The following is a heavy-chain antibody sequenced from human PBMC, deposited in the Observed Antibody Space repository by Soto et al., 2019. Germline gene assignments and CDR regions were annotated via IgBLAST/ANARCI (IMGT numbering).Heavy chain of an antibody. D-gene: IGHD2-8*01. Sequence: EVQLVESGGGLVKPGGSLRLSCAASGFSVSDNNMSWVRQAPGKGLEWISVIYSSGDTYYADSVKRRLTISRDNSRNTLYLQINDRRVEDTAIYYFAIVPVYGRGVSFDPWGQGIPVTVSS. CDR2: IYSSGDT. J-gene: IGHJ5*02. CDR3: AIVPVYGRGVSFDP. V-gene: IGHV3-66*01. CDR1: GFSVSDNN.